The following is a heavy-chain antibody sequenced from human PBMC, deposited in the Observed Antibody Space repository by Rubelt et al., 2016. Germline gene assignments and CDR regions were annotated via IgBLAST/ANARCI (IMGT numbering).Heavy chain of an antibody. CDR1: GFAFSNYA. V-gene: IGHV3-23*01. J-gene: IGHJ4*02. CDR2: ISDSDGKT. CDR3: AKKGSIMRPGNYFDY. Sequence: EVQLLESGGGLVQPGGSLRLSCAASGFAFSNYAMNWIRQAPGKGLEWVSVISDSDGKTYYADSVKGRFTVSRDNSKNTLYLQMDGLRAEDTATYFCAKKGSIMRPGNYFDYWGQGTLVTVSS. D-gene: IGHD3-16*01.